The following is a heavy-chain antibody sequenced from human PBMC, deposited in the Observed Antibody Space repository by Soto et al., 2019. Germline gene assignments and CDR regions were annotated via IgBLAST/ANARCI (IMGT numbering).Heavy chain of an antibody. CDR3: AKDRRYYGSGMGGIDY. CDR2: ISGSGGST. Sequence: EVQLLESGGGLVQPGGSLRLSCAASGFTFSSYAMSWVRQAPGKGLEWVSAISGSGGSTYYADSVKGRFTISRDNSKNTLYLQMNSLRAEDTAVYYCAKDRRYYGSGMGGIDYWGQGTLLTVSS. J-gene: IGHJ4*02. V-gene: IGHV3-23*01. CDR1: GFTFSSYA. D-gene: IGHD3-10*01.